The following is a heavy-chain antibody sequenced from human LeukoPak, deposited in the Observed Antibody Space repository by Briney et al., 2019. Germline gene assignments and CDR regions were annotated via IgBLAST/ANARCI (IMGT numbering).Heavy chain of an antibody. V-gene: IGHV3-30-3*01. CDR1: GFTFNNYA. CDR2: ISSDGSNK. D-gene: IGHD2/OR15-2a*01. CDR3: ARGNTGDY. Sequence: PGRSLRLSCAASGFTFNNYAMHRVHQAPGKGLEWVAVISSDGSNKYYADSVKGRFTISRDNSKNTLYLQMNSLRAEDTAVYYCARGNTGDYWGQGTLVTVSS. J-gene: IGHJ4*02.